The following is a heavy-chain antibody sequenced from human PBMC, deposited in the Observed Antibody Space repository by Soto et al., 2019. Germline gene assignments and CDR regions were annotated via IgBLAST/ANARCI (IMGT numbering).Heavy chain of an antibody. CDR2: TYYNGDT. J-gene: IGHJ4*02. D-gene: IGHD6-19*01. V-gene: IGHV4-61*08. Sequence: SETLCLTCTVSDDSFRGAEYYWSWIRQPLGKGPEWIGYTYYNGDTKYNPALRSRVTMSEDTSKNQFSLRLSSVTAADMAVYFCARGPAYIDGWRTFDLWGRG. CDR3: ARGPAYIDGWRTFDL. CDR1: DDSFRGAEYY.